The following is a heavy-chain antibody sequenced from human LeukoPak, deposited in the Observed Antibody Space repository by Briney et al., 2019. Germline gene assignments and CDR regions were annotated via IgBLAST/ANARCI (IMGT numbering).Heavy chain of an antibody. CDR1: GFTFSNYW. V-gene: IGHV3-7*03. Sequence: GGSLRLSCAASGFTFSNYWMSWVRQAPGKGLEWVANINQNGGDKYYVDSVKGRFTISRDNAKKSPYLQMNSLRAEDTAVSYCARRGYYDSSGLFDYWGQGTLVTVSS. J-gene: IGHJ4*02. CDR3: ARRGYYDSSGLFDY. CDR2: INQNGGDK. D-gene: IGHD3-22*01.